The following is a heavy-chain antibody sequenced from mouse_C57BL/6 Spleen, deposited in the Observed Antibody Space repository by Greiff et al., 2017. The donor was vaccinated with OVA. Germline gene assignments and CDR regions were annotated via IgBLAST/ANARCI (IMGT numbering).Heavy chain of an antibody. Sequence: EVKLVESEGGLVQPGSSMKLSCTASGFTFSDYYMAWVRQVPEKGLEWVANINYNGSITYYLDSLKCRFIISRNNAKNILYLQMSSLKSEDTATYYCARVTGYYFDYWGQGTTLTVSS. CDR2: INYNGSIT. CDR3: ARVTGYYFDY. D-gene: IGHD4-1*01. V-gene: IGHV5-16*01. CDR1: GFTFSDYY. J-gene: IGHJ2*01.